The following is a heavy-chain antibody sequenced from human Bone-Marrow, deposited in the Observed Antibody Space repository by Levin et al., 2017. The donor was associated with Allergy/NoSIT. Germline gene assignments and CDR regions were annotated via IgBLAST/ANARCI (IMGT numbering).Heavy chain of an antibody. Sequence: GESLKISCAASGFTSSDHYMDWVRQAPGKGLEWIGRSKNRPNNFATEYAASAKGRFTISREDSQNSLFLQMNSVRTDDTAVYYCAVSISGAVNKYWGQGTLVTVSS. J-gene: IGHJ4*02. D-gene: IGHD3-3*01. CDR1: GFTSSDHY. CDR3: AVSISGAVNKY. CDR2: SKNRPNNFAT. V-gene: IGHV3-72*01.